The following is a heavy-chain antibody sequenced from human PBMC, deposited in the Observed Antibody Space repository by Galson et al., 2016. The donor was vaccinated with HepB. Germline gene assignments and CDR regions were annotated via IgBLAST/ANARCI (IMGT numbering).Heavy chain of an antibody. V-gene: IGHV4-39*01. CDR3: ARRQDRLGTEAFDI. CDR2: IYYIGST. J-gene: IGHJ3*02. CDR1: DDSIRSSSHY. D-gene: IGHD6-25*01. Sequence: SETLSLTCTVSDDSIRSSSHYWGWIRQPPGKGLEWIGTIYYIGSTYYNPSLKSRVSISVDTSKNQFSLRLTSVTAADTAVYYCARRQDRLGTEAFDIWGQGTMVTVSS.